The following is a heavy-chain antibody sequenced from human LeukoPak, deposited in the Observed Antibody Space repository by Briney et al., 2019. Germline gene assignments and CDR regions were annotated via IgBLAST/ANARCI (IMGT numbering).Heavy chain of an antibody. D-gene: IGHD5-18*01. CDR1: GGSISSGGYY. Sequence: PSETLSLTCTVSGGSISSGGYYWSWIRQHPGKGLEWIGYIYYSGSTYYNPSLKSRVTISVDTSKNQFSLKLSSVTAADTAVYYCARVGAAMDHFDYWGQGTLVTVSS. CDR3: ARVGAAMDHFDY. J-gene: IGHJ4*02. CDR2: IYYSGST. V-gene: IGHV4-31*03.